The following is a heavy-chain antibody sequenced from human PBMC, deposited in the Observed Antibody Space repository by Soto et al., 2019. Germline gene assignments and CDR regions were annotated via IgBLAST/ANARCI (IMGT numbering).Heavy chain of an antibody. CDR1: GFTFSSYA. J-gene: IGHJ4*02. CDR2: ISYDGSNK. CDR3: ARDGSLDTAMEDLASYFDY. V-gene: IGHV3-30-3*01. D-gene: IGHD5-18*01. Sequence: GGSLRLSCAASGFTFSSYAMHWVRQAPGKGLEWVAVISYDGSNKYYADSVKGRFTISRDNSKNTLYLQMNSLRAEDTAVYYCARDGSLDTAMEDLASYFDYWGQGTLVTVSS.